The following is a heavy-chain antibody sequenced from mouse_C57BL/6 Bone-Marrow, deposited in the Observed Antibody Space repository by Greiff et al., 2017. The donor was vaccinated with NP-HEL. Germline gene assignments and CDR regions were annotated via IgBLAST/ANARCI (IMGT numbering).Heavy chain of an antibody. V-gene: IGHV5-4*03. D-gene: IGHD1-1*01. CDR1: GFTFSSYA. CDR3: ARAATVAPDY. J-gene: IGHJ2*01. CDR2: ISDGGSYT. Sequence: EVKLMESGGGLVKPGGSLKLSCAASGFTFSSYAMSWVRQTPEKRLEWVATISDGGSYTYYPVNVKGRFTISRDNAKNNLYLQMSHLKSEDTAMYYCARAATVAPDYWGQGTTLTVSS.